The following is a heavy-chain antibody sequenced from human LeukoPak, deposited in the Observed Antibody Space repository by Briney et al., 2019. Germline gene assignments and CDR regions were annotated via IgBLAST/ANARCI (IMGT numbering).Heavy chain of an antibody. V-gene: IGHV4-59*01. D-gene: IGHD3-22*01. J-gene: IGHJ4*02. CDR2: IYYSGST. CDR3: ARGGYYDSRRVDY. CDR1: GGSISTYY. Sequence: SSETLSLTCTVFGGSISTYYWSWIRQPPGKGLEWIGHIYYSGSTKYNSSLKSRVTISLETSKKHFSLRLSSVTAADTAVYYCARGGYYDSRRVDYWGQGTLVTVSS.